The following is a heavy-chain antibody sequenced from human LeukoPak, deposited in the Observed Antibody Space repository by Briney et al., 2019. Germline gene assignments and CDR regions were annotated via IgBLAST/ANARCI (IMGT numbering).Heavy chain of an antibody. V-gene: IGHV1-18*01. CDR2: ISAYNGNT. CDR1: GYTFTSYG. D-gene: IGHD5-18*01. CDR3: ASDVGYSYFWGMDV. J-gene: IGHJ6*02. Sequence: ASVKVSCKASGYTFTSYGISWVRQAPGQGLEWMGWISAYNGNTNYAQKFQGRVTMTRDTSISTAYMELSRLRSDDTAVYYCASDVGYSYFWGMDVWGQGTTVTVSS.